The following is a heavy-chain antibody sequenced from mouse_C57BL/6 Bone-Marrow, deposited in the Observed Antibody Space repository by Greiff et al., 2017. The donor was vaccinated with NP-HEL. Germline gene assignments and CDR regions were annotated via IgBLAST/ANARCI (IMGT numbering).Heavy chain of an antibody. Sequence: EVQGVESGGGLVKPGGSLKLSCAASGFTFSSYAMSWVRQTPEKRLAWVATISDGGSYTYYPANVKGRFTISRDNAKNNLYLQLSHLKSEDTAMYYCARVLYYDYDRAMDYWGQGTSVTVSS. V-gene: IGHV5-4*01. CDR1: GFTFSSYA. D-gene: IGHD2-4*01. CDR2: ISDGGSYT. J-gene: IGHJ4*01. CDR3: ARVLYYDYDRAMDY.